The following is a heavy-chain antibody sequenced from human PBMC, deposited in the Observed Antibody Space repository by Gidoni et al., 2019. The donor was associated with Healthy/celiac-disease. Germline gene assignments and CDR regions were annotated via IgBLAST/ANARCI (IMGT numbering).Heavy chain of an antibody. CDR2: MNPNSGNT. J-gene: IGHJ4*02. V-gene: IGHV1-8*01. CDR3: ARGPERGSYSYYFDY. D-gene: IGHD1-26*01. Sequence: LEWMGWMNPNSGNTGYAQKFQGRVTMTRNTSISTAYMELSSLRSEDTAVYYCARGPERGSYSYYFDYWGQGTLVTVSS.